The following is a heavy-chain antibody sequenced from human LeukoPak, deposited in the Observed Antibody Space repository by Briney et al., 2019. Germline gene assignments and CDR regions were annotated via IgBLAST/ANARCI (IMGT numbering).Heavy chain of an antibody. D-gene: IGHD4-11*01. V-gene: IGHV3-21*01. CDR3: ARDLSIDSADPLGAFDY. Sequence: GGSLRLSCAASGFTFSSYSMNWVRQAPGKGLEWASSISSSSSYIYYADSVKGRFTISRDNAKNSLYLQMNSLRAEDTAVYYCARDLSIDSADPLGAFDYWGQGTLVTVSS. J-gene: IGHJ4*02. CDR2: ISSSSSYI. CDR1: GFTFSSYS.